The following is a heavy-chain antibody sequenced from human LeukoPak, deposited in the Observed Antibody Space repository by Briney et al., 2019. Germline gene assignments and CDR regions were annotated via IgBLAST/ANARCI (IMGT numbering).Heavy chain of an antibody. V-gene: IGHV3-23*01. Sequence: GGSLRFSCAASGFTFSSYAMSWVRPAPGKGLEWVSTLSGSAGSKEYADSVKGRFTISRDNLKNTLYLEMNGLRAEDTAVYYCAKNRGHCVDGVCHNYFYMDVWGRGTTVTVSS. D-gene: IGHD2-8*02. CDR1: GFTFSSYA. J-gene: IGHJ6*03. CDR3: AKNRGHCVDGVCHNYFYMDV. CDR2: LSGSAGSK.